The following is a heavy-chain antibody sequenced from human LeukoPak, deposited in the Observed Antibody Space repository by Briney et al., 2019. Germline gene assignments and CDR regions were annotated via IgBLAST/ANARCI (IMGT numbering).Heavy chain of an antibody. CDR1: GVSTTNGIYY. Sequence: SETLSLTCTASGVSTTNGIYYWAWIRQPPGKGLEWIGSVHNVGSTYYNLSLRSRVTTSIDTSKNQFSLRLNSVTAADTAVYYCARHAEYNSGWHFYLDHWGQGILVTVSS. CDR2: VHNVGST. CDR3: ARHAEYNSGWHFYLDH. D-gene: IGHD6-19*01. V-gene: IGHV4-39*01. J-gene: IGHJ4*02.